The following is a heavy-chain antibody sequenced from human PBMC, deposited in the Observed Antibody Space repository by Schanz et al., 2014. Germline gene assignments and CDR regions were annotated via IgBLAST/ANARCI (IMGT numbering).Heavy chain of an antibody. J-gene: IGHJ4*02. V-gene: IGHV3-11*04. Sequence: QVQLVESGGGLVKPGGSLRLSCAASGFIFNDYYMNWIRQAPGKGLEWLSYISRDGTTSYYADSVKGRFTISRDNAKNALSLQMDRLRDEDTAVYYCARRYSGRYCFDYWGQGTLVAVSS. D-gene: IGHD1-26*01. CDR1: GFIFNDYY. CDR3: ARRYSGRYCFDY. CDR2: ISRDGTTS.